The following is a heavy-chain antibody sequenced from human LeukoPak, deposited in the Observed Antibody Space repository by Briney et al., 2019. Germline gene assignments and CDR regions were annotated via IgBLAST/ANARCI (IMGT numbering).Heavy chain of an antibody. CDR3: ARDRGYCRGTTCYAYYMDV. CDR2: IGTSSSTT. Sequence: GGSLRLSCAASGFTFSDYNMYWVRQAPGKGLECVSFIGTSSSTTYYADSVKGRFTISRDNAKNSLYLQMNSLRAEDTAVYYCARDRGYCRGTTCYAYYMDVWGTGTTVTVSS. V-gene: IGHV3-48*01. D-gene: IGHD2-2*01. CDR1: GFTFSDYN. J-gene: IGHJ6*03.